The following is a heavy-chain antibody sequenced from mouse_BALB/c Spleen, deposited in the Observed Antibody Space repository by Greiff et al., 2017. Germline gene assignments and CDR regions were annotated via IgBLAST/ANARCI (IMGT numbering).Heavy chain of an antibody. J-gene: IGHJ2*01. V-gene: IGHV1-4*02. D-gene: IGHD2-1*01. CDR3: ARVKYGNYDY. Sequence: QVQLQQSAAELARPGASVKMSCKASGYTFTSYTMHWVKQRPGQGLEWIGYINPSSGYTEYNQKFKDKTTLTADKSSSTAYMQLSSLTSEDSAVYYCARVKYGNYDYWGQGTTLTVSS. CDR2: INPSSGYT. CDR1: GYTFTSYT.